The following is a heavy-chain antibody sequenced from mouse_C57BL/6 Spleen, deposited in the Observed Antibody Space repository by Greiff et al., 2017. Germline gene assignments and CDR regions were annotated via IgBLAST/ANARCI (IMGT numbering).Heavy chain of an antibody. V-gene: IGHV1-64*01. CDR1: GYTFTSYW. D-gene: IGHD2-4*01. J-gene: IGHJ4*01. CDR3: ARGYYDYGYYYAMDY. Sequence: QVQLQQSGAELVKPGASVKLSCKASGYTFTSYWMHWVKQRPGQGLEWIGMIHPNSGSTNYNEKFKSKATLTVDKSSSTAYMQLSSLTSEDSAVYYCARGYYDYGYYYAMDYWGQGTSVTVSS. CDR2: IHPNSGST.